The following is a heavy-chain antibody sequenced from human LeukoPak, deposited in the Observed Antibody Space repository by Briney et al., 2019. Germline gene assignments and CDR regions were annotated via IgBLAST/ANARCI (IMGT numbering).Heavy chain of an antibody. V-gene: IGHV3-74*01. CDR3: ARALERTGY. CDR2: INSDGSTT. Sequence: PGGSLRLSCAASGFTFSSYWMHWGRQAPGRGLGWVSRINSDGSTTAYADSVRGRFTISRDNAKNTLYLQMNSLRDEDTAMYYCARALERTGYWGQGTLVTVSS. J-gene: IGHJ4*02. D-gene: IGHD1-1*01. CDR1: GFTFSSYW.